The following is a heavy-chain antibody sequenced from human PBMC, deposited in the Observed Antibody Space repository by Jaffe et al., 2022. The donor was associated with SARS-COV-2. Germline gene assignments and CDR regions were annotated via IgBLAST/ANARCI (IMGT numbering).Heavy chain of an antibody. V-gene: IGHV5-51*01. CDR3: ARLLHSSSSDHDAFDI. CDR2: IYPGDSDT. Sequence: EVQLVQSGAEVKKPGESLKISCKGSGYSFTSYWIGWVRQMPGKGLEWMGIIYPGDSDTRYSPSFQGQVTISADKSISTAYLQWSSLKASDTAMYYCARLLHSSSSDHDAFDIWGQGTMVTVSS. J-gene: IGHJ3*02. CDR1: GYSFTSYW. D-gene: IGHD6-6*01.